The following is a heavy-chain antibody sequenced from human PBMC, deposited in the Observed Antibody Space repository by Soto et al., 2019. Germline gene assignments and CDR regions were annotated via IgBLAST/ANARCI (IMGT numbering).Heavy chain of an antibody. J-gene: IGHJ4*02. CDR3: TTDYFQRGDYDFDY. CDR1: GFTFSNAW. CDR2: IKSKTDGGTT. Sequence: PGGSLRLSCAASGFTFSNAWMNWVRQAPGKGLEWVGRIKSKTDGGTTDYAAPVKGRFTISRDDSKNTLYLQMNSLKTEDTAVYYCTTDYFQRGDYDFDYWGQGTLVTVSS. V-gene: IGHV3-15*07. D-gene: IGHD4-17*01.